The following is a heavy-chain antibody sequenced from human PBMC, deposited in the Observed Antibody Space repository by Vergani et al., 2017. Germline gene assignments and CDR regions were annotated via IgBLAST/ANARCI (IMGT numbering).Heavy chain of an antibody. Sequence: QVQLQESGPGLVKPSQTLSLTCTVSGGSLSSGSYYWSWIRQPAGKGLEWIGRVYISGSTNYNPSLKGRVTISVDTSKNQFFLKLSAVTAADTAVYYCATQLERGQGGFRPFQHWGQGTLVTVSS. D-gene: IGHD1-1*01. CDR2: VYISGST. J-gene: IGHJ1*01. V-gene: IGHV4-61*02. CDR1: GGSLSSGSYY. CDR3: ATQLERGQGGFRPFQH.